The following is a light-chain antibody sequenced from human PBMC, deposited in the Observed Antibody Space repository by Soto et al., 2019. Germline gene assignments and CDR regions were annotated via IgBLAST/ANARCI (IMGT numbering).Light chain of an antibody. J-gene: IGLJ1*01. CDR3: SSYTSTSTLYV. CDR2: DVS. CDR1: SSDIGGYNY. V-gene: IGLV2-14*03. Sequence: QSALTQPTSVSGSSGKSITISCTGTSSDIGGYNYVSWYQQLPGKVPKLIIYDVSNRPSGVSDRFSGSKSSNAASLTISGLQAEDEADYYCSSYTSTSTLYVFGTGTKVTV.